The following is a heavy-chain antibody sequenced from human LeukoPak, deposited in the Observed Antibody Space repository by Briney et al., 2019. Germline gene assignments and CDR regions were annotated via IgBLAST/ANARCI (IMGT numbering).Heavy chain of an antibody. CDR2: IYTSGST. CDR1: GGSISTYH. J-gene: IGHJ5*02. CDR3: ARGGVSTTSYNWFDP. D-gene: IGHD2-2*01. V-gene: IGHV4-4*07. Sequence: SETLSLTCTVSGGSISTYHWSWIRQPAGKGLEWIGHIYTSGSTNYNPSLESRVAMSVDMSKNQFSLKLNSVTAADTAVYYCARGGVSTTSYNWFDPWGQGTLVTVSS.